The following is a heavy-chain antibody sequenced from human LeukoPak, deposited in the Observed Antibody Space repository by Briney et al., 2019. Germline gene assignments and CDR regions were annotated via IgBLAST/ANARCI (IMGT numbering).Heavy chain of an antibody. CDR2: ISAHNGNT. V-gene: IGHV1-18*01. Sequence: ASVKLSCKASGYTFTIYGIRWVRQAPGQRLEWMGWISAHNGNTNYAQKLQGRVTMTTDTSTRTDYMELRSLRSEDTAVYYCSRVYDSSVLPDYWGQGTLVTVSS. CDR1: GYTFTIYG. J-gene: IGHJ4*02. D-gene: IGHD3-22*01. CDR3: SRVYDSSVLPDY.